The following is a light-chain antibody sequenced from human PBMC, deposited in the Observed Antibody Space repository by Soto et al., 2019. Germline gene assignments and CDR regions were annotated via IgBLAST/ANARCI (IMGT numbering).Light chain of an antibody. J-gene: IGKJ5*01. Sequence: EIVVTQSPATLSLSPGERATLSCRASQSVSSSFLSWYQQKPGQAPRLLIYGASIRATGIPARFSGSGSGTAFTLTISTLQPEDFAIYYCQQRSNWPPITFGQGTRLEIK. CDR1: QSVSSSF. CDR3: QQRSNWPPIT. CDR2: GAS. V-gene: IGKV3D-7*01.